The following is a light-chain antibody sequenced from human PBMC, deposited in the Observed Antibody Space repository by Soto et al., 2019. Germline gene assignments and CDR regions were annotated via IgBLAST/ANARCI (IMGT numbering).Light chain of an antibody. CDR3: QQANSFPWT. CDR2: AAS. CDR1: QSISSW. J-gene: IGKJ1*01. Sequence: DIQMTQSPSSVSASVGDRVTITCRASQSISSWLAWYQQKPGKAPNLLIYAASILQSGVPSRFSGSGSGTDFTLTITYLQPEDFATYYCQQANSFPWTFGQGTKVDIK. V-gene: IGKV1-12*01.